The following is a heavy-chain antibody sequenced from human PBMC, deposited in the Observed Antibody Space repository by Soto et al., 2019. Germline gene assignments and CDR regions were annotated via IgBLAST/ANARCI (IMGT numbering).Heavy chain of an antibody. CDR1: GYTFTSYD. Sequence: GASVKVSCKASGYTFTSYDINWVRQATGQGLEWMGWMNPNSGNTGYAQKFQGRVTMTRNTSISTAYMELSSLRSEDTAVYYCARFATTRKRYYYYGMDVWGQGTTVTVSS. D-gene: IGHD5-12*01. CDR3: ARFATTRKRYYYYGMDV. CDR2: MNPNSGNT. V-gene: IGHV1-8*01. J-gene: IGHJ6*02.